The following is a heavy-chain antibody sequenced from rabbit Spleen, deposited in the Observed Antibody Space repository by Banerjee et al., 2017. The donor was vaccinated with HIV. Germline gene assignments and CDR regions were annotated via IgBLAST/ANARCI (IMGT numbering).Heavy chain of an antibody. J-gene: IGHJ2*01. Sequence: QEQLEESGGDRVTPGASLTLTCTASGIDFSGYYYICWVRQAPGKGLEWVACIWGGYSGTTYYASWAKGRFTISKSSSTTVTLQMTSLTDADTATYFCARNYVNVFDPWGPGTLVTVS. CDR2: IWGGYSGTT. V-gene: IGHV1S45*01. D-gene: IGHD1-1*01. CDR1: GIDFSGYYY. CDR3: ARNYVNVFDP.